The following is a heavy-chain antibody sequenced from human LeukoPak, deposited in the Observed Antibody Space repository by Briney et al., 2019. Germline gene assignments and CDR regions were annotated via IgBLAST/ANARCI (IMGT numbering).Heavy chain of an antibody. Sequence: GGSLRLSCAASGFTFSSYWMGWVRQAPGKGLEWVANIKQDGSEKYYVDSVKGRFTISRDNAKNSLYLQMNSLRAEDTAVYYCARTRNPYYDFWSGYYSNWFDPWGQGTLVTVSS. V-gene: IGHV3-7*01. J-gene: IGHJ5*02. D-gene: IGHD3-3*01. CDR2: IKQDGSEK. CDR3: ARTRNPYYDFWSGYYSNWFDP. CDR1: GFTFSSYW.